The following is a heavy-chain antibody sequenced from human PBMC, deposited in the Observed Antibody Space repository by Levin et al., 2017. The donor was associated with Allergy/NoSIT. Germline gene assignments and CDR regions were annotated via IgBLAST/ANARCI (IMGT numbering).Heavy chain of an antibody. CDR2: ISSTGSTI. D-gene: IGHD3-3*01. V-gene: IGHV3-48*03. J-gene: IGHJ4*02. Sequence: PGGSLRLSCAASGFTFSSYEMNWVRRAPGKGLEWVSYISSTGSTIYSADSVKGRFTISRDNAKNSLYLHMNSLRAEDTAVYYCARRLGNFWSGYNYFDYWGQGTLVTVSS. CDR3: ARRLGNFWSGYNYFDY. CDR1: GFTFSSYE.